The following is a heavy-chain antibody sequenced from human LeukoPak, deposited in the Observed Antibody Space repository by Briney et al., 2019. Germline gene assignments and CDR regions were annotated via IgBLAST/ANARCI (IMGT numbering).Heavy chain of an antibody. V-gene: IGHV3-48*04. CDR1: GFTFSKYS. Sequence: PGRSLRLSCAASGFTFSKYSMTWVRQAPGKGLEWVSFIGTSSTPIYYADSVRGRFTISRDNTKNSLYLQMNSLKVGDTAIYYCARDNWIDCWGQGTLVTVSS. CDR2: IGTSSTPI. CDR3: ARDNWIDC. J-gene: IGHJ5*01.